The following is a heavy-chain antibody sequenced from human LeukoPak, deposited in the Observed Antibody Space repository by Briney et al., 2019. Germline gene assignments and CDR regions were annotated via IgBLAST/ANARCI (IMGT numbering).Heavy chain of an antibody. D-gene: IGHD3-22*01. J-gene: IGHJ3*02. CDR1: GFTLSRYS. Sequence: GGSLRLSCAASGFTLSRYSMNWVRQAPGKGLEWVSSISTSSSYIYYADSVKGRFTISRDNAKNSLYLNMDSLRAEDTAVYYCARDRDPGYNDSSGYRRVNAFDIWGQGTMVTVSS. CDR2: ISTSSSYI. CDR3: ARDRDPGYNDSSGYRRVNAFDI. V-gene: IGHV3-21*01.